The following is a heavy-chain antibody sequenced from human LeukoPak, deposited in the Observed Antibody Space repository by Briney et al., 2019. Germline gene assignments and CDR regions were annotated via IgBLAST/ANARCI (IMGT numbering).Heavy chain of an antibody. Sequence: PSETLSLTCTVSGGSISSGDYYWSWIRQPPGKGLEWIGEINHSGSTNYNPSLKSRVTISVDTSKNQFSLKLSSVTAADTAVYYCARRPMVKTGFYWGQGILVTVSS. D-gene: IGHD5-18*01. CDR2: INHSGST. CDR1: GGSISSGDYY. CDR3: ARRPMVKTGFY. V-gene: IGHV4-39*07. J-gene: IGHJ4*02.